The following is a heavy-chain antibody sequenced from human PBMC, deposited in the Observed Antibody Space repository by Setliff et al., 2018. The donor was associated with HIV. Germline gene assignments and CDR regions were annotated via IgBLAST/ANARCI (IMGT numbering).Heavy chain of an antibody. CDR1: GFSYNNAG. J-gene: IGHJ4*02. D-gene: IGHD3-3*01. V-gene: IGHV3-15*08. CDR3: ARNYNFWSGYHTPWYFDY. Sequence: GGCLRLSCAASGFSYNNAGMSWVRQAPGKGLEGIGRIKSQASGGTSDYGAPAQGRFTILRDDSKTTLFLQIVTLTAEDTAVYYCARNYNFWSGYHTPWYFDYWGQGTLVTV. CDR2: IKSQASGGTS.